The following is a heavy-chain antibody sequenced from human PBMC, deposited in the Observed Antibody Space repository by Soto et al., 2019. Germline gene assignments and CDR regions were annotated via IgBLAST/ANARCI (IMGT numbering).Heavy chain of an antibody. V-gene: IGHV3-15*07. J-gene: IGHJ6*02. CDR1: GFDFEDAC. D-gene: IGHD2-2*03. CDR3: TTGAYDGYCVDFTRYLVSFAAGGPSYPNDIDV. Sequence: VRSLRLSWVGSGFDFEDACLNWVRQAPGKGLEWVGRIKSKSDGGTTDYSAPVKGRFVISRDDSDNTLFLHMNSLKIEDTAVYFCTTGAYDGYCVDFTRYLVSFAAGGPSYPNDIDVWGQGATVTISS. CDR2: IKSKSDGGTT.